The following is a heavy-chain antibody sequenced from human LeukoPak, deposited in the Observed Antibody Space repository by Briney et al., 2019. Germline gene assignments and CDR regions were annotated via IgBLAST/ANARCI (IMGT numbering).Heavy chain of an antibody. CDR3: ARSGIAAAGTFLDAFDI. CDR2: ISAYNGNT. V-gene: IGHV1-18*01. Sequence: GASVKVSCKGSGYTFTSYGISWVRQAPGQGLEWMGWISAYNGNTNYAQKLQGRVTMTTDTSTSTAYMELRSLRSDDTAVYYCARSGIAAAGTFLDAFDIWGQGTMVTVSS. D-gene: IGHD6-13*01. J-gene: IGHJ3*02. CDR1: GYTFTSYG.